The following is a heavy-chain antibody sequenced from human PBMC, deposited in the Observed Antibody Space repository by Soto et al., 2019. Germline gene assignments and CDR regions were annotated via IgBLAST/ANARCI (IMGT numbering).Heavy chain of an antibody. CDR1: GFTFSSYG. V-gene: IGHV3-30*18. CDR3: AKGKGSRGISATGSSYYFDY. Sequence: GGSLRLSCAASGFTFSSYGMHWVRQAPGKGLEWVAVISYDGSNKYYADSVKGRFTISRDNSKNTLYLQMNSLRAEDTAVYYCAKGKGSRGISATGSSYYFDYWGKGSLVTVA. D-gene: IGHD6-13*01. J-gene: IGHJ4*02. CDR2: ISYDGSNK.